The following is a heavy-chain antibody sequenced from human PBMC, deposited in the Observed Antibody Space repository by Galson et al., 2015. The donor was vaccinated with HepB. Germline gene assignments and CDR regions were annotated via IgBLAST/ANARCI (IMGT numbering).Heavy chain of an antibody. CDR3: ARMYPTTVKRYYYGMDV. V-gene: IGHV3-7*01. J-gene: IGHJ6*02. D-gene: IGHD4-11*01. CDR2: IKQDGSEK. CDR1: GFTFSSYW. Sequence: SLRLSCAASGFTFSSYWMSWVRQAPGKGLEWVANIKQDGSEKYYVDSVKGRFTISRDNAKNSLYLQMNSLRAEDTAVYYCARMYPTTVKRYYYGMDVWGQGTTVTVSS.